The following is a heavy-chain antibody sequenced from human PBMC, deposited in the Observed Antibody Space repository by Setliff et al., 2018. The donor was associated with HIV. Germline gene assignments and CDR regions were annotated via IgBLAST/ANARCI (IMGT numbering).Heavy chain of an antibody. CDR1: GGSIRTGAYY. CDR3: ARDRLTYYFDY. J-gene: IGHJ4*02. V-gene: IGHV4-39*07. CDR2: IYYDGRT. D-gene: IGHD3-22*01. Sequence: PSETLSLTCTVSGGSIRTGAYYWGWIRQPPGKGLEWIGSIYYDGRTFYKPSLKSRLTISVDTSKNQFSLSLNSVTAADTAVYYCARDRLTYYFDYWGQGILVTVSS.